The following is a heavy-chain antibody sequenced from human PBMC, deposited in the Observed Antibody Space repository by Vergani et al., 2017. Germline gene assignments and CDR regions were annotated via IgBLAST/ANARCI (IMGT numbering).Heavy chain of an antibody. V-gene: IGHV4-34*01. CDR2: INHSGST. CDR3: ARDTIFGAGYYYMDV. J-gene: IGHJ6*03. D-gene: IGHD3-3*01. CDR1: GGSFSGYY. Sequence: QVQLQQWGAGLLKPSETLSLTCAVYGGSFSGYYWSWIRQPPGKGLEWIGEINHSGSTNYNPSLKSRVTISVDTSKNQFSLKLSAVTAADTAVYYCARDTIFGAGYYYMDVWGKGTTXTVSS.